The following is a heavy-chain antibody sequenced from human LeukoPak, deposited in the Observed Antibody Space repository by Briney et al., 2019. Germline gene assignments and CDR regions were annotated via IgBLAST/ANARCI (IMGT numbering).Heavy chain of an antibody. V-gene: IGHV3-30*04. J-gene: IGHJ4*02. Sequence: GGSLRLSCAASGFTFSSYAMHWVRQAPGKGLEWVAVISYDGSNKYYADSVKGRFTISRDNSKNTLYLQMNSLRAEDTAVYYCARDRYYDSSGTFDYWGQGTLVTVSS. CDR1: GFTFSSYA. CDR3: ARDRYYDSSGTFDY. D-gene: IGHD3-22*01. CDR2: ISYDGSNK.